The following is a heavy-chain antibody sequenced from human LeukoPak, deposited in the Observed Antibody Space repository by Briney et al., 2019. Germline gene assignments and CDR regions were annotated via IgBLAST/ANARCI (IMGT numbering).Heavy chain of an antibody. CDR3: ARGRIAAAGTGPYYYYGMDV. CDR1: GGSFSGYY. CDR2: INHSGST. J-gene: IGHJ6*02. V-gene: IGHV4-34*01. D-gene: IGHD6-13*01. Sequence: PSETLSLTCAVYGGSFSGYYWSWIRQPPGKGLEWIGEINHSGSTNYNPSLKSRVTISVDTSKNQFSLKLGSVTAADTAVYYCARGRIAAAGTGPYYYYGMDVWGQGTTVTVSS.